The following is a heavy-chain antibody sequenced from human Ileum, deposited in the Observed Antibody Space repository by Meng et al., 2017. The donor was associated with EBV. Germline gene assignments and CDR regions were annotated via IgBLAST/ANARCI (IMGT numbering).Heavy chain of an antibody. J-gene: IGHJ4*02. V-gene: IGHV4-39*07. CDR2: IYDGGST. Sequence: QRQLQESGPGLVKPSGTLSLTCTVSGGSISSSTYYWGWIRQPPGEGLEWIGSIYDGGSTYYNPSLKSRVTISVDTSKNQFSLNLNSVTAVDTAVYYCARNVPGTSAYYDWGQGTLVTVSS. CDR3: ARNVPGTSAYYD. CDR1: GGSISSSTYY. D-gene: IGHD3-22*01.